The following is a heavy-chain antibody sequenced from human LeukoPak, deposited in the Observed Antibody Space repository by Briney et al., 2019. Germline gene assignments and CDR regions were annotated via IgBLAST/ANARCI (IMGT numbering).Heavy chain of an antibody. V-gene: IGHV3-23*01. CDR3: AKRSGSLQYYEY. D-gene: IGHD1-26*01. CDR1: GFTFGSQV. CDR2: ISAGGAT. J-gene: IGHJ4*02. Sequence: GGSLRLSCAASGFTFGSQVMRWVRQAPGKGLEWVSTISAGGATFYPDSVRGRFTISRDNSKNTLYLQMNSVRAEDTAVYYCAKRSGSLQYYEYWGQGTLVTVSS.